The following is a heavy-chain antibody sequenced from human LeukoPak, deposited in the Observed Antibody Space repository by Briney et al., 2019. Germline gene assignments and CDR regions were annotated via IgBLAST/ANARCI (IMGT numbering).Heavy chain of an antibody. J-gene: IGHJ4*02. CDR3: AKKRSSTWYDFDY. D-gene: IGHD6-13*01. CDR2: IRYDGTNK. Sequence: QSGGSLRLSCAASGFTFSNYGMHWVRQAPGKGLEWVAFIRYDGTNKNCADSVRGRFTISRDNSKNTLYLQMNSLRAEDTAVYYCAKKRSSTWYDFDYWGQGTLVTVSS. V-gene: IGHV3-30*02. CDR1: GFTFSNYG.